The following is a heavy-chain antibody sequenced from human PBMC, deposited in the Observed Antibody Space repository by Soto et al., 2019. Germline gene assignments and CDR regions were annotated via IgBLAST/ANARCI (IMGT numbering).Heavy chain of an antibody. V-gene: IGHV1-69*13. Sequence: GSSVKVSCKASVRTFSSYAISWVRQAPGQGLEWMGGIIPIFGTATYAQKFPGRVTITADESTSTTYMQLRSLRSHGTAVYHCASVYYYDCRGYPIDFWGQGTLVTVSS. CDR2: IIPIFGTA. D-gene: IGHD3-22*01. CDR1: VRTFSSYA. CDR3: ASVYYYDCRGYPIDF. J-gene: IGHJ4*02.